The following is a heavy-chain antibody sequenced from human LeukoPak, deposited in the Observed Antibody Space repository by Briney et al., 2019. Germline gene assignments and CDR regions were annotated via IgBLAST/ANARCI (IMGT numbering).Heavy chain of an antibody. J-gene: IGHJ5*02. D-gene: IGHD3-10*01. CDR2: IRSKANSYAT. Sequence: GGSLRLSCAASGFTFSGSAMHWVRQASGKGLEWVGRIRSKANSYATAYAASVKGRFTISRDDSKNTAYLQMNSLRAEDTAVYYCAKKGNLIRGPHYYNWFDPWGQGALVTVSS. V-gene: IGHV3-73*01. CDR3: AKKGNLIRGPHYYNWFDP. CDR1: GFTFSGSA.